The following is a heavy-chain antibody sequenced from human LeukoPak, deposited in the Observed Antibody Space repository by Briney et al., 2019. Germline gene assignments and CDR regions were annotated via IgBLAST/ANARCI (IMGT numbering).Heavy chain of an antibody. CDR3: ARDRSSSWYSDWFDP. Sequence: SETLSLTCTVSGGSISSYYWSWIRQPPGKGLEWIGRIYTSGSTNYNPSLKSRVTMSVDTSKNQFSLKLSSVTAADTAVYYCARDRSSSWYSDWFDPWGQGTLVTVSS. CDR2: IYTSGST. J-gene: IGHJ5*02. CDR1: GGSISSYY. V-gene: IGHV4-4*07. D-gene: IGHD6-13*01.